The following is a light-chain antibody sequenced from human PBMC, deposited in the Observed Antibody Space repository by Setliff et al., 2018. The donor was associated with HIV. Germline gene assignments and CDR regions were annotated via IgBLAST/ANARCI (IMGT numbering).Light chain of an antibody. CDR3: RSYISSSTL. J-gene: IGLJ1*01. V-gene: IGLV2-14*01. CDR1: SSDVGGYNF. CDR2: EVS. Sequence: QSVLTQPASVSGSPGQSITISCTGTSSDVGGYNFVSWYQQHPGKAPKLIIYEVSNRPSGVSNRFSGSKSGNTASLTISGLQAEDEADYYCRSYISSSTLFGTGTRSPS.